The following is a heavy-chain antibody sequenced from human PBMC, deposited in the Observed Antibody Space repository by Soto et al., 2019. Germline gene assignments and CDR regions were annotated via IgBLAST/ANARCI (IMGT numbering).Heavy chain of an antibody. Sequence: GGSLRLSCAASGFTFSSYGMHWVRRAPGKGLEWVAVIWYDGSNKYYADSVKGRFTISRDNSKNTLYLQMNSLRAEDTAVYYCAKVGPDIVVVVAASYYYGMDVWGQGTTVTVSS. V-gene: IGHV3-30*02. CDR3: AKVGPDIVVVVAASYYYGMDV. CDR2: IWYDGSNK. CDR1: GFTFSSYG. D-gene: IGHD2-15*01. J-gene: IGHJ6*02.